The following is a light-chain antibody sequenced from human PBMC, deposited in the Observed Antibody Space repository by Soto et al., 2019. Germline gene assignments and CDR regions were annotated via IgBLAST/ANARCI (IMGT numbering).Light chain of an antibody. CDR1: QRVSSNY. J-gene: IGKJ1*01. Sequence: EIVLTQSPGTLSLSPGERATLSCRASQRVSSNYLAWYQQKPGQAPRLLIYGASSRATGIPDRFSGSGSGTDFTLTISRLEPEDFAVSHCQQYGSSPWTFGHGTKVEIK. CDR3: QQYGSSPWT. V-gene: IGKV3-20*01. CDR2: GAS.